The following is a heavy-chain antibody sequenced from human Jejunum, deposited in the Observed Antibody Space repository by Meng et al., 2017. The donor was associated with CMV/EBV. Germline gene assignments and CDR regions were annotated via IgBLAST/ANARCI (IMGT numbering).Heavy chain of an antibody. CDR3: DVSDY. Sequence: SLKISCAAYGFSFRNFDMSWARQAPGKGLEWVATITGSGSRTHYADSVKGRFTISRDNSKNTLYLQINSLRVEDTAIYYCDVSDYWGQGTQVTVSS. CDR2: ITGSGSRT. CDR1: GFSFRNFD. D-gene: IGHD5/OR15-5a*01. J-gene: IGHJ4*02. V-gene: IGHV3-23*01.